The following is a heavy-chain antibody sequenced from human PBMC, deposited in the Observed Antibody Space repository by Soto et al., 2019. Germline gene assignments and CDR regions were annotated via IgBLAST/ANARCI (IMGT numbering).Heavy chain of an antibody. Sequence: GGSLRLSCAASGFTFSSYAMSWVRQAPGKGLEWVSAISGSGGSTYYADSVEGRFTISRDNSKNTLYLQMNSLRAEDTAVYYCAKDHYDILTGQVYYYYYYMDVWGKGTTVTVS. V-gene: IGHV3-23*01. CDR1: GFTFSSYA. J-gene: IGHJ6*03. CDR2: ISGSGGST. D-gene: IGHD3-9*01. CDR3: AKDHYDILTGQVYYYYYYMDV.